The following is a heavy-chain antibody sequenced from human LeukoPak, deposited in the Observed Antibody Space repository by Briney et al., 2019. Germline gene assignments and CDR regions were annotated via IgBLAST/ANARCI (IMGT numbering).Heavy chain of an antibody. CDR3: ASYRDYGGNSDPAFDI. Sequence: PGRSLRLSCAASGFTFSSYGMHWVRQAPGKGLEWIAFISSSSSAIYYAGFVKGRFTISRDNAWNSVYLQMNSLRVEDTAVYYCASYRDYGGNSDPAFDIWGQGTMVTVSS. J-gene: IGHJ3*02. V-gene: IGHV3-48*01. CDR1: GFTFSSYG. CDR2: ISSSSSAI. D-gene: IGHD4-23*01.